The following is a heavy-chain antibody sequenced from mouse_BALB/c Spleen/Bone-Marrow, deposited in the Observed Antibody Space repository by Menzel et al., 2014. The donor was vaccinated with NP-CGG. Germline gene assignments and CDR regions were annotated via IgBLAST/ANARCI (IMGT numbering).Heavy chain of an antibody. CDR3: ARDVGYGNCFSY. Sequence: EVKLMEPGGGLVQPGGSLRLSCATSGFTFSAFYMEWVRQPPGKRLEWIAASRNKAKDYTTEYSASVKGRFIVSRDTSQSILYLQMNALRAEDTAIYFCARDVGYGNCFSYWGQGTLVTVS. D-gene: IGHD2-10*02. CDR1: GFTFSAFY. J-gene: IGHJ3*01. CDR2: SRNKAKDYTT. V-gene: IGHV7-1*02.